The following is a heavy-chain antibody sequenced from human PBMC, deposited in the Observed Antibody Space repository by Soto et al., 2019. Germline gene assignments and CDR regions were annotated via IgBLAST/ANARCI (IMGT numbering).Heavy chain of an antibody. CDR1: SYY. Sequence: SYYWGWIRQPPGKGLEWIGSIYYSGSTYHNPSLKSRVTISVDTSKNQFSLKLSSVTAADTAVYYCARHRGYYDILTGYYTELNFDYWGQGTLVTVSS. CDR3: ARHRGYYDILTGYYTELNFDY. J-gene: IGHJ4*02. V-gene: IGHV4-39*01. CDR2: IYYSGST. D-gene: IGHD3-9*01.